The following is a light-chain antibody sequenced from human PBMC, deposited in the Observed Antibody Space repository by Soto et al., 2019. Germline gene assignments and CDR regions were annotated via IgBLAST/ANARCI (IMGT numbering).Light chain of an antibody. CDR1: SSDVGSYDL. CDR2: EGT. Sequence: QSALTQPASVSGSPGQSITTSCTGTSSDVGSYDLVSWYQQHPGKAPKLIIYEGTKRPSGVSNRFSGSKSGNTASLTISGLQAEDEADYHCSSYAGSGTFVFGGGTKLTV. J-gene: IGLJ2*01. V-gene: IGLV2-23*01. CDR3: SSYAGSGTFV.